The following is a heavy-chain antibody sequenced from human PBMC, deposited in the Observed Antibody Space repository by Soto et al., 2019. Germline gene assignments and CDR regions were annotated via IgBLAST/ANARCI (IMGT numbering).Heavy chain of an antibody. Sequence: GSLRLSCAASGFTFSSYAMSWVRQAPGKGLEWVSAISGSGGSTYYADSVKGRFTISRDNSKNTLYLQMNNLRAEDTAVYYCAKASSGWYSGEVDYWGQGTLVTVSS. CDR3: AKASSGWYSGEVDY. J-gene: IGHJ4*02. V-gene: IGHV3-23*01. CDR2: ISGSGGST. D-gene: IGHD6-19*01. CDR1: GFTFSSYA.